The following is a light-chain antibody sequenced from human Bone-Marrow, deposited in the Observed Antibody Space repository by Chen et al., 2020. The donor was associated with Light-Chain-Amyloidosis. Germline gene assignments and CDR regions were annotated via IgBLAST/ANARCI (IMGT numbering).Light chain of an antibody. CDR2: WAS. J-gene: IGKJ2*01. CDR3: KQYYTTPYT. CDR1: QSVLYSPNTKKS. V-gene: IGKV4-1*01. Sequence: DIVMTQSPDSLAVSLGERATINCKSTQSVLYSPNTKKSLAWYQQKPGQPPKLLIDWASTREPGVPDRVSDSGARTDFGLAINSLQAEDGGVYYCKQYYTTPYTFGQGTKLEIK.